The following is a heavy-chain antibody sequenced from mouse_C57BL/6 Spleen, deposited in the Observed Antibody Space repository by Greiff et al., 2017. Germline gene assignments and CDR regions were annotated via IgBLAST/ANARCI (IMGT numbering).Heavy chain of an antibody. Sequence: QVQLQQSGPELVKPGASVKISCKASGYAFSSSWMNWVKPRPGKGLEWIGRIYPGDGDTNYNGKFKGKATLTADKSSSTAYMQLSSLTSEDSAVYFCASQTAQATFYWGQGTTLTVSS. CDR3: ASQTAQATFY. V-gene: IGHV1-82*01. J-gene: IGHJ2*01. CDR2: IYPGDGDT. D-gene: IGHD3-2*02. CDR1: GYAFSSSW.